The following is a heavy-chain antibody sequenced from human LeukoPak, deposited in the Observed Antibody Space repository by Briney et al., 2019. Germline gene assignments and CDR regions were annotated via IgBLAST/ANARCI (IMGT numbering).Heavy chain of an antibody. CDR2: ISYDGGNK. J-gene: IGHJ1*01. V-gene: IGHV3-30-3*01. CDR1: GFTFSSYA. D-gene: IGHD3-3*01. Sequence: GGSLRLSCAASGFTFSSYAIHWVHQAPGKGLEWVAVISYDGGNKYYADSVKGRFTISRDNSKNTLYLQMHSLRAEDTAVYYCARGGAWDYDFWSGRVAEYFHHWGQGTLVTVSS. CDR3: ARGGAWDYDFWSGRVAEYFHH.